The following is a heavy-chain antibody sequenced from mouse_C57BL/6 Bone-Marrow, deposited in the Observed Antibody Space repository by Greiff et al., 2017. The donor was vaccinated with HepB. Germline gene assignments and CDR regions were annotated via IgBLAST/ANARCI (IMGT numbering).Heavy chain of an antibody. CDR1: GFTFSDYY. V-gene: IGHV5-16*01. Sequence: EVMLVESEGGLVQPGSSMKLSCTASGFTFSDYYMAWVRQVPEKGLEWVANINYDGSSTYYLDSLKSRFIISRDNAKNILYLQMNSLKSEDTATYYCAREGSGTYFDVWGTGTTVTVSS. CDR3: AREGSGTYFDV. CDR2: INYDGSST. J-gene: IGHJ1*03. D-gene: IGHD4-1*01.